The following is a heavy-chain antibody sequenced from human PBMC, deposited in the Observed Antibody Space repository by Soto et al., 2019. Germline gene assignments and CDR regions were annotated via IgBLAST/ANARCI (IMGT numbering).Heavy chain of an antibody. V-gene: IGHV1-3*05. D-gene: IGHD6-19*01. CDR2: INAGNGNT. J-gene: IGHJ4*02. CDR3: ARAVAVPSDFDY. CDR1: GCTFTGYA. Sequence: QVQLVQSGAEEKKPGASVKVSCKASGCTFTGYAMHWVRQAPGQRLEWMGWINAGNGNTKYSQKFQGRVTSTRDTSASTGYMELSSLRSEDTAVYYCARAVAVPSDFDYWGQGTLGTVAS.